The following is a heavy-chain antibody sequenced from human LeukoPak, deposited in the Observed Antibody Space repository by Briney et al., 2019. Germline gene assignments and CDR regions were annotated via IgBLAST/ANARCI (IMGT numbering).Heavy chain of an antibody. Sequence: GASVKVSCKASGYTSTGYYMHWVRQAPGQGLEWMGWINPNSGDTNYAQKFQGRVTMTRDTSISTAYMELSRLRSDDTAVYYCARDGEWELHDWFDPWGQGTLVTVSS. CDR3: ARDGEWELHDWFDP. CDR2: INPNSGDT. V-gene: IGHV1-2*02. CDR1: GYTSTGYY. D-gene: IGHD1-26*01. J-gene: IGHJ5*02.